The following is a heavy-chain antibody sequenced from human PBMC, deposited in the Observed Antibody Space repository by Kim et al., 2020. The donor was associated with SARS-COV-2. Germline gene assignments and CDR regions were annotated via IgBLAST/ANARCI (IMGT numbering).Heavy chain of an antibody. Sequence: GESLKISCKGSGYSFTSYWTGWVRQMPGKGLGRMGIIYPGDSDTRYSPSFQGQVTISADKSNSTAYLQWSSLKASDTPRYYCARPPRMDYYDSSGYYSQDWYCDLWGRGTVVTVSS. D-gene: IGHD3-22*01. V-gene: IGHV5-51*01. CDR1: GYSFTSYW. CDR3: ARPPRMDYYDSSGYYSQDWYCDL. J-gene: IGHJ2*01. CDR2: IYPGDSDT.